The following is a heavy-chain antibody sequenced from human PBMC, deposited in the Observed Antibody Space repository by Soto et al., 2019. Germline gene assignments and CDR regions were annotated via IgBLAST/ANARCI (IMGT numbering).Heavy chain of an antibody. V-gene: IGHV3-30-3*01. J-gene: IGHJ4*02. CDR1: GFTFSSYA. CDR2: ISYVGSNK. D-gene: IGHD3-10*01. Sequence: QVQLVESGGGVVQPGRSLRLSCAASGFTFSSYAMHWVRQAPGKGLEWVAVISYVGSNKYYADSVKGRFTISRDNSKNTLYLQMNSLRAEDTAVYYCAREQGFGEFLLFSSYYFDYWGQGTLVTVSS. CDR3: AREQGFGEFLLFSSYYFDY.